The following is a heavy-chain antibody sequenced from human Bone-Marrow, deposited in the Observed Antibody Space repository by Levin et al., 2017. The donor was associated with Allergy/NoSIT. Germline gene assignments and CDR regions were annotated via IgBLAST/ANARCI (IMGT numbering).Heavy chain of an antibody. D-gene: IGHD6-19*01. CDR3: AKGAGWVAGAVALI. CDR2: ISGSGTST. V-gene: IGHV3-23*01. J-gene: IGHJ4*02. CDR1: GFMFSSYA. Sequence: ETLSLTCAASGFMFSSYAMSWVRQAPGKGLDWVSAISGSGTSTYYADSVKGRFTISRDNSMTTLYLQMNSLRAEDTAVYYCAKGAGWVAGAVALIWGQGTLVTVSS.